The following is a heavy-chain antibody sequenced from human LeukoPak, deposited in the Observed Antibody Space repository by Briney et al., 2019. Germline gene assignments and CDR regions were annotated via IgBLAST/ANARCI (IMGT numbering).Heavy chain of an antibody. CDR2: INPNSGGT. V-gene: IGHV1-2*02. Sequence: GASVKVSCKASGYTFTGYYMHWVRQAPGQGLEWMGWINPNSGGTNYAQKFQGRVTMTRDTSISTAYMELSRLRSDDTAVYYCARANYDFWSGYHREDWFDPWGQGTLVTVSS. D-gene: IGHD3-3*01. CDR3: ARANYDFWSGYHREDWFDP. J-gene: IGHJ5*02. CDR1: GYTFTGYY.